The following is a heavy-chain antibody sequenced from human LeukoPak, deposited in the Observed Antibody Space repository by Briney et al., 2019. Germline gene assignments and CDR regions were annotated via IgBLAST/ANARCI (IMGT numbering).Heavy chain of an antibody. J-gene: IGHJ4*02. V-gene: IGHV1-2*02. CDR1: GYTFTGYY. CDR2: INPNTGAT. Sequence: ASVKVSCKASGYTFTGYYMHWVRQDPGQGLEWMGWINPNTGATNYAQKFKGRVTMTRDTSISTAYMELSRLRSDDTAVYYCAREDPGGWYDYWGQGTLVTVSS. CDR3: AREDPGGWYDY. D-gene: IGHD6-19*01.